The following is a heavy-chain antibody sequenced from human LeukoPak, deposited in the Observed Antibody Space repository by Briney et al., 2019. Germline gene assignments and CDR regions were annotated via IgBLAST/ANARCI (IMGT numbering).Heavy chain of an antibody. J-gene: IGHJ4*02. D-gene: IGHD3-10*01. CDR2: INHSGST. V-gene: IGHV4-34*01. CDR3: ARGREGGILLYDY. CDR1: GGSFSGYY. Sequence: PSETLSLTCAVYGGSFSGYYWSWIRQPPGKGLEWIGEINHSGSTNYNPSLKSRVTISVDTSKNQFSLKLSSVTAADTAVYYCARGREGGILLYDYWGQGTLVTVSS.